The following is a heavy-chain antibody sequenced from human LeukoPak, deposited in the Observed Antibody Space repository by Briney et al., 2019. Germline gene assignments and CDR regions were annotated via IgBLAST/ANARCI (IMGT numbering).Heavy chain of an antibody. CDR3: AKDPCSSTSCYPLDY. J-gene: IGHJ4*02. V-gene: IGHV3-23*01. D-gene: IGHD2-2*01. Sequence: PGGSLRLSCAASGFTFSSYAMSWVRQAPGKGLEWVSAISGSGGSTYYADSVKGRFTISRDNSKNTLCLQMNSLRAEDTAVYYCAKDPCSSTSCYPLDYWGQGTLVTVSS. CDR2: ISGSGGST. CDR1: GFTFSSYA.